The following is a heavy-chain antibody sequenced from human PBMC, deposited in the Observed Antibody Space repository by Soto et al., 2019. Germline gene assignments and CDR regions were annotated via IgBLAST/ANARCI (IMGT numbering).Heavy chain of an antibody. J-gene: IGHJ6*02. Sequence: QVQLVQSGPEVKKPGSSVKVSCTASEGSFSSYTFSWVRQTPGQGLEWMGRIIPVLTIANYAPKFQDRATITADKATPTVYMDLSSLISDDTAVYYCTTQLIVHYQNRGGEDVWGQGTTVTVSS. D-gene: IGHD6-6*01. V-gene: IGHV1-69*02. CDR2: IIPVLTIA. CDR1: EGSFSSYT. CDR3: TTQLIVHYQNRGGEDV.